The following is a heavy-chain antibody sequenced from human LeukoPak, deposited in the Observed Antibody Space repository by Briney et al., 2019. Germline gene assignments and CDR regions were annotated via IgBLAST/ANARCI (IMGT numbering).Heavy chain of an antibody. V-gene: IGHV4-59*01. Sequence: SETLSLTCTVSGGSISSYYWSWIRQPPGKGLEWIGYIYYSGSTNYNPSLKSRVTISVDTSKNQFSLKLSSVTAADTAVYYCARVRPAGTVDYWGQGTLVTVSS. J-gene: IGHJ4*02. CDR2: IYYSGST. D-gene: IGHD6-13*01. CDR3: ARVRPAGTVDY. CDR1: GGSISSYY.